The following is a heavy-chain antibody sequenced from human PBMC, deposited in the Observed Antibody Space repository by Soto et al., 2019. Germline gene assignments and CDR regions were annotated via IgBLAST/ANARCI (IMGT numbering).Heavy chain of an antibody. CDR3: ATTKYQLLLYYYYYMDV. J-gene: IGHJ6*03. Sequence: SETLSLTCTVSGGSISSYYWSWIRQPPGKGLEWIGYIYYSGSTYYNPSLKSRVTISVDTSKNQFSLKLSSVTAADTAVYYCATTKYQLLLYYYYYMDVWGKGTTVTVSS. V-gene: IGHV4-59*04. D-gene: IGHD2-2*01. CDR1: GGSISSYY. CDR2: IYYSGST.